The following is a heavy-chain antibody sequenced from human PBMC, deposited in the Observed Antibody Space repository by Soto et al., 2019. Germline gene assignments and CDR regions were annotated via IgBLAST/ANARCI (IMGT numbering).Heavy chain of an antibody. CDR3: ASCSIAADYYGMDV. CDR2: IDPSDSYT. Sequence: GESLKISCKGSGYSFTSYWISWVRQMPGKGLEWMGRIDPSDSYTNYSPSFQGHVTISADKSISTAYLRWSSLKASDTAMYYCASCSIAADYYGMDVWGQGTTVTVSS. V-gene: IGHV5-10-1*01. CDR1: GYSFTSYW. J-gene: IGHJ6*02. D-gene: IGHD6-13*01.